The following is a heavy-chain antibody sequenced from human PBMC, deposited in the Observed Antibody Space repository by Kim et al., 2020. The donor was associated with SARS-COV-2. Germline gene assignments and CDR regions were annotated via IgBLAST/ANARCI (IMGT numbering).Heavy chain of an antibody. Sequence: GGSLRLSCAVSGFTLSNFGMTWVRQAPGKGLEWVSSISNYGSWYADSVKGRFTISRDRYKNKVVLHLDSVRAEDTDVYYCAKAHYSEWLGQSGDYWGQG. D-gene: IGHD6-19*01. CDR1: GFTLSNFG. CDR2: ISNYGS. CDR3: AKAHYSEWLGQSGDY. J-gene: IGHJ4*02. V-gene: IGHV3-23*01.